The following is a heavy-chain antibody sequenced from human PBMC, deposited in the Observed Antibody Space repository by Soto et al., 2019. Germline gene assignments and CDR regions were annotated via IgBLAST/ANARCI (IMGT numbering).Heavy chain of an antibody. CDR3: ERDLVVVTFDY. D-gene: IGHD2-21*01. Sequence: VGSLRLSCAASGFTFSSYAMHWVRQAPGKGLEWVAVISYDGSNKYYADSVKGRFTISGDNSKNTLYLQMNSLRAEDTAVYYCERDLVVVTFDYWGQGTLVTVYS. V-gene: IGHV3-30-3*01. CDR1: GFTFSSYA. CDR2: ISYDGSNK. J-gene: IGHJ4*02.